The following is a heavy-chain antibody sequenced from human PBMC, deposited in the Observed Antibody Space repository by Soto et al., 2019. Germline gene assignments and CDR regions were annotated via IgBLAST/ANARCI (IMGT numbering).Heavy chain of an antibody. V-gene: IGHV4-39*01. J-gene: IGHJ4*02. Sequence: ETLSLTCPVSGGSITTRSYYWGWIRQPPRRRVEPSGRDYSSGISYYNPSLNCRVTISVDTSKNKCSLKLRSVSASDTAVYYCATTPGLAPGGSFDYWGQGALVTVSS. D-gene: IGHD6-13*01. CDR1: GGSITTRSYY. CDR2: DYSSGIS. CDR3: ATTPGLAPGGSFDY.